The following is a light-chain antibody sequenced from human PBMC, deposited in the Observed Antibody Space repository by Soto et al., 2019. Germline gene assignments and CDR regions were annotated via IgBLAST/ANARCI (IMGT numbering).Light chain of an antibody. CDR1: ESISGW. CDR3: QQYQSYWT. V-gene: IGKV1-5*01. Sequence: DIQMTQSPSTLSASVGDRVTITCRASESISGWLAWYQQKPGKVPNLLIYDASSLESGVPSRFSGSGSGTEFTLTITSLQPDDFATYYCQQYQSYWTFGQGTKVDIK. CDR2: DAS. J-gene: IGKJ1*01.